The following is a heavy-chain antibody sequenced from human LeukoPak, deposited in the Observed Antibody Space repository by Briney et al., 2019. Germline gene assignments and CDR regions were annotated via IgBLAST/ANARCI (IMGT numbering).Heavy chain of an antibody. D-gene: IGHD3-22*01. J-gene: IGHJ4*02. V-gene: IGHV4-59*01. CDR2: IYYGWST. CDR3: ARGGSSGYYNLYYFDY. CDR1: GGSISSYN. Sequence: SETLSLTCTVSGGSISSYNWSWIRQPPGKGLEWIGYIYYGWSTNYNLSLKSRVTISVDTSKNQFSLQLSSVTAADTAVYYCARGGSSGYYNLYYFDYWGQGTLVTVSS.